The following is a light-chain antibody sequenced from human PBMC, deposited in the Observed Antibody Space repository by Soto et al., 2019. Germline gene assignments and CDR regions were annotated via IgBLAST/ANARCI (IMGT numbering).Light chain of an antibody. CDR3: QQRSNWPPWT. J-gene: IGKJ1*01. CDR2: DAS. V-gene: IGKV3-11*01. Sequence: IVMTQSPATLSVSPWEGATLSCRASQSVRNNYLAWYQQKPGQAPRLLMYDASNRATGIPARFSGSGSGTEFSLTISSLEPEDFAVYYCQQRSNWPPWTFGQGTKVDIK. CDR1: QSVRNNY.